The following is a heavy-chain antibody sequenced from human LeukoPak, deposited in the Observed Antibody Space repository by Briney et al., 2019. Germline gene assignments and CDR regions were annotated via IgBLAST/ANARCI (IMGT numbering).Heavy chain of an antibody. D-gene: IGHD2-15*01. CDR3: ARGYCSGGSCYLDY. CDR2: INPNSGGT. Sequence: GASVKVSCKASGYTFTSYYMHWVRQAPGQGLEWMGWINPNSGGTNYAQKFQGRVTMTRDTSISTAYMELSRLRSDDTAVYYCARGYCSGGSCYLDYWGQGTLVTVSS. J-gene: IGHJ4*02. CDR1: GYTFTSYY. V-gene: IGHV1-2*02.